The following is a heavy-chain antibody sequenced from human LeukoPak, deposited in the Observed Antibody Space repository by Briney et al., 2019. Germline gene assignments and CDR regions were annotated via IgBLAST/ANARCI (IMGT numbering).Heavy chain of an antibody. CDR1: GFTFSNSA. Sequence: GGSLRLSCAASGFTFSNSAMSWVRQAPGKGLEWVSTLSGSGITTYYADSVKGRFTISRDNSKNTLYLQMNSLRAEDTAVYYCARAWTTENNWFDPWGQGTLVTVSS. V-gene: IGHV3-23*01. CDR3: ARAWTTENNWFDP. D-gene: IGHD4-17*01. J-gene: IGHJ5*02. CDR2: LSGSGITT.